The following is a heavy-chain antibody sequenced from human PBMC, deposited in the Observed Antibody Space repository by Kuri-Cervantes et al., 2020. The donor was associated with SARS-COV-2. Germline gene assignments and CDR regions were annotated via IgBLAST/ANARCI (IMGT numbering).Heavy chain of an antibody. CDR2: INPNSGGT. J-gene: IGHJ5*02. D-gene: IGHD2-2*01. V-gene: IGHV1-2*02. CDR1: GYTFTDFS. Sequence: ASVKVSCKASGYTFTDFSVYWVRQVPGQRLEWVGWINPNSGGTNVAQNFQDRVSLTRDTSINTAFMELSTLRSDDTAIYYCARSVPTSTSSSWHPWGPGTLVTVSS. CDR3: ARSVPTSTSSSWHP.